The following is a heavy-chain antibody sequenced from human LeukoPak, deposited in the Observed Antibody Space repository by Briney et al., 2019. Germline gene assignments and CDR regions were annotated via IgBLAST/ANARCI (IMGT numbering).Heavy chain of an antibody. J-gene: IGHJ4*02. CDR3: ARARGYYFDY. CDR1: GYSFTNYY. CDR2: INPSGGST. V-gene: IGHV1-46*01. Sequence: ASVRVSCKASGYSFTNYYMHWVRQAPGQGLEWMTMINPSGGSTTYAQNFQDRVTVTRDMSTGTVYMELSSLTSEDTAVYYCARARGYYFDYWGQGTLVTVSS.